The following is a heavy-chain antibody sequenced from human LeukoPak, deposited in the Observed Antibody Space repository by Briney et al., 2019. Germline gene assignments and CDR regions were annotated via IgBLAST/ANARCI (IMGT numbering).Heavy chain of an antibody. D-gene: IGHD1-26*01. Sequence: PGGSLRLSCAASGFTFSSYSMNWVRQAPGKGLEWVSYISSSSSTIYYADSVKGRFTISRDNAKNSLYLQMNSLRAEDTAVYYCARDQSGSYYKSNEADYWGQGTLVTVSS. CDR2: ISSSSSTI. V-gene: IGHV3-48*01. CDR3: ARDQSGSYYKSNEADY. CDR1: GFTFSSYS. J-gene: IGHJ4*02.